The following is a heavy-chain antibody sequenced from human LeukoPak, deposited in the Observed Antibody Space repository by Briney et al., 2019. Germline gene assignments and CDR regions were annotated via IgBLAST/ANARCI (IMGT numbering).Heavy chain of an antibody. Sequence: SETLSLTCAVYGGSFSGYYWSWIRQPPGKGLEWIGEINHSGSTNYNPSLKSRVTISVDTSKNQFSLKLSSVTAADTAVYYCARRYSGSSYNWFDPWGQGTLVTVSS. J-gene: IGHJ5*02. D-gene: IGHD6-13*01. CDR1: GGSFSGYY. CDR2: INHSGST. CDR3: ARRYSGSSYNWFDP. V-gene: IGHV4-34*01.